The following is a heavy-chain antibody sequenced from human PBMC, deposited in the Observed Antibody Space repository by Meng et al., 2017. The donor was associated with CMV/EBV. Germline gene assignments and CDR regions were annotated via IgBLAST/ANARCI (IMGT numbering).Heavy chain of an antibody. V-gene: IGHV4-34*01. Sequence: LSCAVYGGSLRDYSWRWIRQPPGGRLEWIGEINHSGSPNYNPSLKSRVTMAVDTSKNQFSLRLSSVTAADTAVYYCVRGGIATRPNYWGQGTLVTVSS. CDR3: VRGGIATRPNY. J-gene: IGHJ4*02. CDR1: GGSLRDYS. CDR2: INHSGSP. D-gene: IGHD1-1*01.